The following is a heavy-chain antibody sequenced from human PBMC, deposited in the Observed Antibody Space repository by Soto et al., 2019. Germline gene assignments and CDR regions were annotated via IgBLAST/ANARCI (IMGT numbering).Heavy chain of an antibody. CDR1: GGTFSSYA. Sequence: QVQLVQSGAEVKKPGSSVKVSCKASGGTFSSYAISWVRQGPGQGLEWMGGIIPIFGTADYAQKVQGRVTITAEDSTSTAYMELSSLRSEDTAVYYFARQVPAAGYYYGMVVWGQGTTVTVSS. CDR3: ARQVPAAGYYYGMVV. J-gene: IGHJ6*02. D-gene: IGHD2-2*01. V-gene: IGHV1-69*12. CDR2: IIPIFGTA.